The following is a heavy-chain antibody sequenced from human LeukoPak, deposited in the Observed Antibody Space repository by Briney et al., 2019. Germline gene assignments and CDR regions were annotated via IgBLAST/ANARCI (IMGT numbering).Heavy chain of an antibody. CDR1: GGSFSGYY. Sequence: SETLSLTCAVYGGSFSGYYWSWIRQPPGKGLEWIGEINHSGSTNYNPSLKSRVTIPVDTSKNQFSLKLSSVTAADTAVYYCARQSVTTTIDYWGQGTLVTVSS. CDR3: ARQSVTTTIDY. D-gene: IGHD4-17*01. CDR2: INHSGST. J-gene: IGHJ4*02. V-gene: IGHV4-34*01.